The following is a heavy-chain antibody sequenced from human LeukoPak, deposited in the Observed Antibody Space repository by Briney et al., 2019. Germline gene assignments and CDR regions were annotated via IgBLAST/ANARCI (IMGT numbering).Heavy chain of an antibody. V-gene: IGHV1-69*05. CDR3: ARRRPPGTTFLPFDY. CDR2: IIPIFGTA. J-gene: IGHJ4*02. D-gene: IGHD1-7*01. CDR1: GGTFSSYA. Sequence: GSSVKVSCKASGGTFSSYAISWVRQAPGQGLEWMGGIIPIFGTANYAQKFQGRVTITTDESTSTAYMELSSLRSEDTAVYYCARRRPPGTTFLPFDYCGQGTLVTVSS.